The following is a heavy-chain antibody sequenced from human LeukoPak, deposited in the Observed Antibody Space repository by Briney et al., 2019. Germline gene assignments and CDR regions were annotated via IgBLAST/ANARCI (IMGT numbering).Heavy chain of an antibody. CDR1: GITFSNDE. Sequence: PGGSLRLSCAASGITFSNDEMNWVRQAPGKGLEWISFISASGATTYYADSVKGRFTISRDNAKNSLYLEMNSLRAEDTAVYYCARALGLRIYYYYYCMDVWGKGTTVTISS. D-gene: IGHD2-21*01. CDR3: ARALGLRIYYYYYCMDV. J-gene: IGHJ6*03. CDR2: ISASGATT. V-gene: IGHV3-48*03.